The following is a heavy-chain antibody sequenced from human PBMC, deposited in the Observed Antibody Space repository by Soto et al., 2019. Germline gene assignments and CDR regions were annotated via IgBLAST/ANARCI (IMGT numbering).Heavy chain of an antibody. CDR3: GRKVIPWYSSSWSYYYYYGMDV. V-gene: IGHV4-34*01. CDR2: INHSGST. D-gene: IGHD6-13*01. J-gene: IGHJ6*02. Sequence: SETLSLTCAVYGGSFSGYYWSWIRQPPGKGLEWIGEINHSGSTNYNPSLKSRVTISVDTSKNQFSLKLSSVTAADTAVYYCGRKVIPWYSSSWSYYYYYGMDVWGQGTTVTVSS. CDR1: GGSFSGYY.